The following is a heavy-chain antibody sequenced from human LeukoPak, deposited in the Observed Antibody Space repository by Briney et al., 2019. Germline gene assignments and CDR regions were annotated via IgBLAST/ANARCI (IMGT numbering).Heavy chain of an antibody. Sequence: PGGSLRLSCAASGFTFSSYAMSWVRQAPGKGLEWVSSISSSSSYIYYADSVKGRFTISRDNAKNSLYLQMNSLRAEDTAVYYCARGGQTSLNFDYWGQGTLVTVSS. V-gene: IGHV3-21*01. CDR1: GFTFSSYA. CDR3: ARGGQTSLNFDY. J-gene: IGHJ4*02. CDR2: ISSSSSYI.